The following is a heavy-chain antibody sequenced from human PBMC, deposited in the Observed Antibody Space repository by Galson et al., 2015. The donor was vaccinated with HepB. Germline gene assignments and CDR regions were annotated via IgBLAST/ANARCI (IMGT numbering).Heavy chain of an antibody. Sequence: SVKVSCKASGYTFTSYAMHWVRQAPGQRLEWMGWINAGNGNTKYSQKFQGRVTITRDTSASTAYMELSSLRSEDTAVYYCARERYYDSSAAYYYYYMDVWGKGTTVTVSS. V-gene: IGHV1-3*01. CDR1: GYTFTSYA. CDR3: ARERYYDSSAAYYYYYMDV. D-gene: IGHD3-22*01. J-gene: IGHJ6*03. CDR2: INAGNGNT.